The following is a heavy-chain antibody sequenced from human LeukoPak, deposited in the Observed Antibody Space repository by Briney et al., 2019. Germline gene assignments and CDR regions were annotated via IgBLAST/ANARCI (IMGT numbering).Heavy chain of an antibody. J-gene: IGHJ4*02. CDR1: GGSISRYY. CDR3: ARTSTRAATFDY. Sequence: SETLTLNCTVSGGSISRYYWSWIRQPAGKGLEWIGRIYPSGSTNYNPSLKSRVTMSVDTSKNQFSLKLTSVTAADTAVYYCARTSTRAATFDYWGQGTLVTVSS. D-gene: IGHD2-15*01. V-gene: IGHV4-4*07. CDR2: IYPSGST.